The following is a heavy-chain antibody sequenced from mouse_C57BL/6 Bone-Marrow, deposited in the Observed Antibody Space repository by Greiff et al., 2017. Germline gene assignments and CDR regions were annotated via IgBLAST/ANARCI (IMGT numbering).Heavy chain of an antibody. J-gene: IGHJ4*01. CDR2: IYPGNSDT. CDR3: TVYGSSYYAMDY. D-gene: IGHD1-1*01. V-gene: IGHV1-5*01. CDR1: GYTFTSYR. Sequence: EVQLQQSGTVLARPGASVKMSCKTSGYTFTSYRMHWVKQRPGQGLEWIGAIYPGNSDTSYNQKFKGKAKLTAVTSASTAYMELSSLTNEDSAVYYCTVYGSSYYAMDYWGQGTSVTVSS.